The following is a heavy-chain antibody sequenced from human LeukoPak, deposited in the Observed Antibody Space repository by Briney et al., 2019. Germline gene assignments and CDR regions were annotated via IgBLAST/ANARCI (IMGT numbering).Heavy chain of an antibody. Sequence: GGSLRLSCAASRFSFSAYPMGWVRRAPGRGREWVSGISAGGDLTFHADPVKGRFTISRDNSKNTLYLQMNSLRADDTAEYYCAKSLLTTASGTGRAFDLWGQGTMATVSS. J-gene: IGHJ3*01. CDR3: AKSLLTTASGTGRAFDL. CDR1: RFSFSAYP. D-gene: IGHD1-26*01. CDR2: ISAGGDLT. V-gene: IGHV3-23*01.